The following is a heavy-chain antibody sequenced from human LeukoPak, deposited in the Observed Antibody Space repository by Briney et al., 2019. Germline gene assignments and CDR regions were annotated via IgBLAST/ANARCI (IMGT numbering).Heavy chain of an antibody. J-gene: IGHJ4*02. CDR1: GFTFSSYE. D-gene: IGHD5-24*01. Sequence: PGGSLRLSCAASGFTFSSYEMNWVRQAPGKGLEWVSYISSSGSTIYYAGSVKGRFTISRDNAKNSLYLQMNSLRAEDTAVYYCARGSGRWLQMGGFDYWGQGTLVTVSS. CDR3: ARGSGRWLQMGGFDY. CDR2: ISSSGSTI. V-gene: IGHV3-48*03.